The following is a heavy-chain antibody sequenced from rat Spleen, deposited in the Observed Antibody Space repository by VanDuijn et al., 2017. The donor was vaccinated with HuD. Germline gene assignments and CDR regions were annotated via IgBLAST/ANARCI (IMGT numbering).Heavy chain of an antibody. CDR1: GFTFSNYG. J-gene: IGHJ2*01. Sequence: EVQLVESDGGLVQPGGSQKLSCAASGFTFSNYGMAWVCQAPTKGLEWVATIITGGDRAYYRDSVKGRFTISRDNAKSTLYLQMDSLRSEDTATYYCATQSIIRVPLFDYWGQGVMVTVSS. CDR3: ATQSIIRVPLFDY. CDR2: IITGGDRA. V-gene: IGHV5-29*01. D-gene: IGHD4-3*01.